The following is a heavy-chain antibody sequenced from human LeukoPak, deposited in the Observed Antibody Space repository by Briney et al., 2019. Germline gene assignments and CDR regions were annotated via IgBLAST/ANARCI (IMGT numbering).Heavy chain of an antibody. CDR2: ISSGSGYT. J-gene: IGHJ4*02. V-gene: IGHV3-11*06. CDR1: GFTFSDYY. Sequence: GGSLRLSCAASGFTFSDYYMSWVRQAPGKGLEWVSYISSGSGYTNYADSVKGRFTISRDNAKNSLYLRMNSLRAEDTAVYYCARARAMTGTTSFDYWGQGTLVTVSS. CDR3: ARARAMTGTTSFDY. D-gene: IGHD1-7*01.